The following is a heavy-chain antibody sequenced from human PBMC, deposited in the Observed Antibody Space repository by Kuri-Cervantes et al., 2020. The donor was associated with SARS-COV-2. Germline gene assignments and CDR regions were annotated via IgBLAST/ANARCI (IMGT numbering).Heavy chain of an antibody. Sequence: SETLSLTCTVSGYSISSSYYWGWIRQPPGKGLEWIGSIYYSGSTYYNPSLKSRVTISVDTSKNQFSLKLSSVTAADTAVYYCARYPTGSSGWYSSDAFDIWGQGTMVTVSS. CDR1: GYSISSSYY. CDR3: ARYPTGSSGWYSSDAFDI. V-gene: IGHV4-38-2*02. D-gene: IGHD6-19*01. CDR2: IYYSGST. J-gene: IGHJ3*02.